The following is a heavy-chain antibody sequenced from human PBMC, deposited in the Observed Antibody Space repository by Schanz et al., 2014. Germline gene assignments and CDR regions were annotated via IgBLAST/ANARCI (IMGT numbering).Heavy chain of an antibody. Sequence: QVQLQESGPGLVKPSGTLSLTCAVSGGSISNANWWSWVRQPPGKGLQWIGEVYHSGGTNYNPSLKSRVTIPLAVPKPLSPLKLRSVTAADTAVYYCARDQGTGDLPILRPAYGMDVWGQGTTVTVSS. D-gene: IGHD7-27*01. CDR1: GGSISNANW. CDR3: ARDQGTGDLPILRPAYGMDV. J-gene: IGHJ6*02. CDR2: VYHSGGT. V-gene: IGHV4-4*02.